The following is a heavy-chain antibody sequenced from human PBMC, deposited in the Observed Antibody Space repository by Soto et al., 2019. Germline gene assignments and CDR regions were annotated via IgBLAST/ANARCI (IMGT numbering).Heavy chain of an antibody. CDR2: ISAYNGNT. CDR3: ASSPYTRYSSGYYSDY. CDR1: GYTFTSYG. V-gene: IGHV1-18*01. Sequence: ASVKVSCKASGYTFTSYGISWVRQAPGQGLEWMGWISAYNGNTNYAQKLQGRVTMTTDTSTSTAYMELRSLRSDDTAVYYCASSPYTRYSSGYYSDYWGQGTLVTVSS. D-gene: IGHD3-22*01. J-gene: IGHJ4*02.